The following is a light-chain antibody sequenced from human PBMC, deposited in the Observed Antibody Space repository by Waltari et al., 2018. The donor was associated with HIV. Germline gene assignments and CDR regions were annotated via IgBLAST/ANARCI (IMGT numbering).Light chain of an antibody. Sequence: QSVLSQPPSASGTPGQRVTISCSGSSSNIGTNNVYWYQQFAGTAPNLLISRKDQRPSGCPDRFSGSKSGTSASLVISGLRSEDEADYYCASRDDSLSVHVIFGGGTKLTVL. V-gene: IGLV1-47*01. CDR3: ASRDDSLSVHVI. J-gene: IGLJ2*01. CDR1: SSNIGTNN. CDR2: RKD.